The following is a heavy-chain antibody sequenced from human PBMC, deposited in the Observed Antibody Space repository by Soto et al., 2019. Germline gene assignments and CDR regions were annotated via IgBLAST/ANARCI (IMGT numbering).Heavy chain of an antibody. CDR1: GGFVSSYF. CDR3: AREGALWLWEVL. D-gene: IGHD3-10*01. V-gene: IGHV4-59*02. J-gene: IGHJ4*02. Sequence: QVQLQESGPGLVKPSETLSLSCTVSGGFVSSYFWSWIRQPPGKGLEWIGYIYNSVSTNYNPSLKSRVTSSEATSKYQCSLRLNSLTAACSVLYYCAREGALWLWEVLWGQGHLVTVSS. CDR2: IYNSVST.